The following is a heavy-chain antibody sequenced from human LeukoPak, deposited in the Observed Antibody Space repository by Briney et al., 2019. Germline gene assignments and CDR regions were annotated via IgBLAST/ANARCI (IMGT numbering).Heavy chain of an antibody. Sequence: GGSLRLSCAASGFTFSSYAMHWVRQAPGKGLEWVAVISYDGSNRYYADSVKGRFTISRDNSKNTLYLQMNSLRTEDSAVYYCARDEGSGSYSPYFDYWGQGTLVTVSS. CDR1: GFTFSSYA. J-gene: IGHJ4*02. CDR2: ISYDGSNR. CDR3: ARDEGSGSYSPYFDY. V-gene: IGHV3-30-3*01. D-gene: IGHD3-10*01.